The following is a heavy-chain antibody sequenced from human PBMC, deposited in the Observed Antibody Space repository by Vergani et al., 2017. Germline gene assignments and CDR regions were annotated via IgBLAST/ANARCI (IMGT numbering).Heavy chain of an antibody. CDR1: GGSFSGYY. D-gene: IGHD3-9*01. CDR2: INHSGST. CDR3: ARGQYDILTGPGYYMDV. J-gene: IGHJ6*03. Sequence: QVQLQQWGAGLLKPSETLSLTCAVYGGSFSGYYWSWIRQPPGKGLEWIGEINHSGSTNYNPSLKSRFTISVDTSKSQFALKLSYVTDADTAVYYCARGQYDILTGPGYYMDVWGKGTTVTVSS. V-gene: IGHV4-34*01.